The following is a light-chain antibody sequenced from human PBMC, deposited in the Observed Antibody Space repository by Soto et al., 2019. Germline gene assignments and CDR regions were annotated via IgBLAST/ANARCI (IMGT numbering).Light chain of an antibody. CDR3: QQYYTYWT. CDR2: DVS. CDR1: QSIRSC. J-gene: IGKJ1*01. Sequence: DLQLTQSPSTLSASVGDRVTITCRASQSIRSCLAWYQQKPGKAPKVLIYDVSTLQSGVPSRFSGSGSGTEFTLTISSLQPDDFATYYCQQYYTYWTFGQGTKVEIK. V-gene: IGKV1-5*01.